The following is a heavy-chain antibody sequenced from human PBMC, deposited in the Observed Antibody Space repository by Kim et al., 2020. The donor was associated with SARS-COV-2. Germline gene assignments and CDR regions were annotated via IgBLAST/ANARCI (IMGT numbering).Heavy chain of an antibody. J-gene: IGHJ5*02. D-gene: IGHD3-10*01. CDR2: IYYSGST. Sequence: SETLSLTCTVSGGSISSSSYYWGWIRQPPGKGLEWIGSIYYSGSTYYNPSLKSRVTISVDTSKNQFSLKLSSVTAADTAVYYCALYGSGSYYDNWFDPLG. V-gene: IGHV4-39*01. CDR1: GGSISSSSYY. CDR3: ALYGSGSYYDNWFDP.